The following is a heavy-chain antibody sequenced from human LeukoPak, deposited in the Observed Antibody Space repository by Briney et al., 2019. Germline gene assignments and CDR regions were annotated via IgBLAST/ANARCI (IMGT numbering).Heavy chain of an antibody. V-gene: IGHV3-30*04. D-gene: IGHD6-13*01. CDR3: ARDGSSWYSCFDY. CDR2: ISYDGSNK. Sequence: PGGSLRLSCAASGCTFSGYALHWVRQAPGKGLEWVAVISYDGSNKYYADSVKGRFTISRDNSKNTLYLQMNSLRAEDTAVYYCARDGSSWYSCFDYWGQGTLVTVSS. J-gene: IGHJ4*02. CDR1: GCTFSGYA.